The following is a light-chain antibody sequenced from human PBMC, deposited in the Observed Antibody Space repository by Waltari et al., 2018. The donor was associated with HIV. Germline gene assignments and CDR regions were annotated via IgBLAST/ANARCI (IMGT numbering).Light chain of an antibody. CDR1: SSNIGAPYD. Sequence: QSVLTQPPSVSAAPGQGVTLSCPGCSSNIGAPYDVHWYQQFPGTAPKLLIYGSTNRPSGVPDRFSGSKSGTSASLAITGLQAEDEADYYCQSYDNSLGVVFGGGTKLTVL. V-gene: IGLV1-40*01. CDR2: GST. J-gene: IGLJ2*01. CDR3: QSYDNSLGVV.